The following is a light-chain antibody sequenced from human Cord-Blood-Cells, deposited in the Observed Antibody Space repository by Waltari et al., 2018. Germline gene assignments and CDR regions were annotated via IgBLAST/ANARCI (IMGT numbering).Light chain of an antibody. CDR3: QQYNNWPMYT. CDR2: GAS. V-gene: IGKV3-15*01. Sequence: MGSQSVSSNLAWYQQKPGQAPRLLIYGASTRATGIPARFSGSGSGTAFTLTISSLQSEDFAVYYCQQYNNWPMYTFGQGTKLEIK. J-gene: IGKJ2*01. CDR1: QSVSSN.